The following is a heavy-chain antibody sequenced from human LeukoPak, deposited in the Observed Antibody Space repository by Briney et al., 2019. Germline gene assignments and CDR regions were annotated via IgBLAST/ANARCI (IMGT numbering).Heavy chain of an antibody. CDR1: GVTVSSTY. Sequence: PGGSLRLSCAASGVTVSSTYMSWVRQAPGKGLEWVSVIYGGSSTYNAHSVKGRFTISRDNSKNTLFLQMNRLRAEDTAVYYCARASKVEAFDVWGQGTMVTVCS. D-gene: IGHD2-15*01. CDR2: IYGGSST. CDR3: ARASKVEAFDV. V-gene: IGHV3-66*01. J-gene: IGHJ3*01.